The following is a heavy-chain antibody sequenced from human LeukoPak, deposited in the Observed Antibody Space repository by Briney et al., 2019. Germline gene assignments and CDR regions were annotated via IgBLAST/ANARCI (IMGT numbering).Heavy chain of an antibody. V-gene: IGHV1-46*01. CDR1: GYTFTSYY. Sequence: GASVKVSCKASGYTFTSYYMHWVRQAPGQGLEWMGIINPSGGSTSYAQKFQGRVTMTRDTSTSTVYMELSSLRSEDTAVYYCAREGWGIAAAGPEGGFFDYWGQGTLVTVSS. J-gene: IGHJ4*02. D-gene: IGHD6-13*01. CDR2: INPSGGST. CDR3: AREGWGIAAAGPEGGFFDY.